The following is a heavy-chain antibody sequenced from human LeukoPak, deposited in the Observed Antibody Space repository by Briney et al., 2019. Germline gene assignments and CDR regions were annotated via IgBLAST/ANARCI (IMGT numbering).Heavy chain of an antibody. CDR2: ISGGGGVT. Sequence: GGSLRLSCAASGFTFSSSAMTWVRQAPGKGLEWVSVISGGGGVTYYADSVKGRFTISRDNSKNTLYLQMNSLRAEDTAVYYCAEGGRRHGYSIWGQGTLVTVSS. V-gene: IGHV3-23*01. CDR1: GFTFSSSA. D-gene: IGHD5-24*01. J-gene: IGHJ4*02. CDR3: AEGGRRHGYSI.